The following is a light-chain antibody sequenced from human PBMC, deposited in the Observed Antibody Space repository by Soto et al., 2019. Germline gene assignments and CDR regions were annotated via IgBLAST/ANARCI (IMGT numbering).Light chain of an antibody. J-gene: IGLJ1*01. CDR1: SSDIDAYNY. CDR2: EVN. CDR3: SSYAGSSNV. V-gene: IGLV2-8*01. Sequence: QSVLTQPASVSGSPGQSITISCTGTSSDIDAYNYVSWYQQHPGKAPKLMIYEVNKRPSGVPDRFSGPKPGNTASLTVSGLQAEDEADYYCSSYAGSSNVFGTGTKVTVL.